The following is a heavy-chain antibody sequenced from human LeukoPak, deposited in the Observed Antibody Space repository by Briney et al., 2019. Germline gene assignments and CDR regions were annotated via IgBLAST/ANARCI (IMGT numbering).Heavy chain of an antibody. CDR3: ARDWLTGDSSGYYGSSAFDI. CDR2: INTNTGNP. V-gene: IGHV7-4-1*02. J-gene: IGHJ3*02. D-gene: IGHD3-22*01. Sequence: ASVTVSCKASGYTFTSYAMNWVRQAPGQGLEWMGWINTNTGNPTYAQGFTGRFVFSLDTSVSTAYLQISSLKAEDTAVYYCARDWLTGDSSGYYGSSAFDIWGQGTMVTVSS. CDR1: GYTFTSYA.